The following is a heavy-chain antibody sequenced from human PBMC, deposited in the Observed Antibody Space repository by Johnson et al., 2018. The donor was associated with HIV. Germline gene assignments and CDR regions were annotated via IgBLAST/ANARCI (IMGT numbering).Heavy chain of an antibody. CDR1: GFTFSSYA. CDR2: ISYYGSNK. J-gene: IGHJ3*02. Sequence: QVQLVESGGGVVQPGRSLRLSCAASGFTFSSYAMHWVRQAPGKGLEWVAVISYYGSNKYYADSVKGRFTISRDNSKNTLNLQMNSLRVEDTAVYYCARQRGCDIWGQGTMVTVSS. V-gene: IGHV3-30*04. CDR3: ARQRGCDI.